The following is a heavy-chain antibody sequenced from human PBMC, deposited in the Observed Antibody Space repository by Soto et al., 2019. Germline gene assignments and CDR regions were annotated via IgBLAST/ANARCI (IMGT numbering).Heavy chain of an antibody. J-gene: IGHJ4*02. Sequence: EVQLVESGGGLVQPGGSLRLSCVASGFTFSSYWMSWVRQAPGKGLEWVANIKQDGSEKYYVDSVKGRFTISRDNAKNSRYLQMNSLRAEDTAVYYCARVGSGWYGAYYFDYWGQGTLVTVSS. CDR1: GFTFSSYW. CDR3: ARVGSGWYGAYYFDY. D-gene: IGHD6-19*01. CDR2: IKQDGSEK. V-gene: IGHV3-7*01.